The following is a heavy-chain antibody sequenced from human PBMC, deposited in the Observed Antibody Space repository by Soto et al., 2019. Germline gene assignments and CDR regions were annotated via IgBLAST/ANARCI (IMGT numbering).Heavy chain of an antibody. CDR3: AKERALVLSYYFDY. J-gene: IGHJ4*02. CDR2: ISWNSGSI. Sequence: EVQLLESGGGLVQPGRSLRLSCAASGFTFDDYAMHWVRQAPGKGLEWVSGISWNSGSICYADSVKGRFTISRDNAKNTLYLQMNSLRAEDTALYYCAKERALVLSYYFDYWGQGTLVTVSS. CDR1: GFTFDDYA. V-gene: IGHV3-9*01. D-gene: IGHD6-13*01.